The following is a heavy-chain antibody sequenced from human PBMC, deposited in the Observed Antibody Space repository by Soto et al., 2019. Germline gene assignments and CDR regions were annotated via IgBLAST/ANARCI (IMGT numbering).Heavy chain of an antibody. CDR2: VGSGGSST. J-gene: IGHJ4*02. CDR1: GFTFSSYA. CDR3: ARGNWNSY. D-gene: IGHD1-1*01. Sequence: PGGSLRLSCAASGFTFSSYAMSWVRQAPGKGLVWVSRVGSGGSSTNYADSVKGRFTISRDNAKNTLYLQMSSLRAEDTGVYYCARGNWNSYWGQGTRVTVSS. V-gene: IGHV3-74*01.